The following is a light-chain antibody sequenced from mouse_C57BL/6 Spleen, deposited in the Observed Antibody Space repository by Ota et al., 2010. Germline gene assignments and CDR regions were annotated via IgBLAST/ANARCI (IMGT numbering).Light chain of an antibody. J-gene: IGKJ2*01. CDR1: ENIYSY. V-gene: IGKV12-41*01. Sequence: IQMTQSPASPICICGXKLVTITCRASENIYSYFNMVSAETGKISSAPGLSCRTLADGVPSRFSGSGSGTQYSLKINSLQPEDFGSYYCQDFWGTPYTFGGGTKLEIK. CDR2: CR. CDR3: QDFWGTPYT.